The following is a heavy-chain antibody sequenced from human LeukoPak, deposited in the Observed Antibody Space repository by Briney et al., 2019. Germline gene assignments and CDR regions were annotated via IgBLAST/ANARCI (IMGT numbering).Heavy chain of an antibody. D-gene: IGHD2-8*01. J-gene: IGHJ4*02. CDR3: CLMVYAERTGF. Sequence: GASVKVSCKASGYTFTGYYMHWVRQAPGQGLEWMGWINPDSDGTIYTQKFQGRVTMTRDTSISTAYMELSRLGSDDTAVYYCCLMVYAERTGFWGQGTLVTVSS. V-gene: IGHV1-2*02. CDR2: INPDSDGT. CDR1: GYTFTGYY.